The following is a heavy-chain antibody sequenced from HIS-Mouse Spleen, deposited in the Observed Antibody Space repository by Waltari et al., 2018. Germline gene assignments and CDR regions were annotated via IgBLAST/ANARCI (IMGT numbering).Heavy chain of an antibody. D-gene: IGHD1-20*01. Sequence: QVQLVESGGGVVQPGRSLRLSCAASGFTFSSYAMHWVRQAPGKGLEWVAVISYDGSNKYYADSVKGRFTITRDNSKNTLYLQMNSLRAEDTAVDYCARDHRNNWAIRDWGQGTLVTVSS. J-gene: IGHJ4*02. CDR1: GFTFSSYA. CDR2: ISYDGSNK. CDR3: ARDHRNNWAIRD. V-gene: IGHV3-30-3*01.